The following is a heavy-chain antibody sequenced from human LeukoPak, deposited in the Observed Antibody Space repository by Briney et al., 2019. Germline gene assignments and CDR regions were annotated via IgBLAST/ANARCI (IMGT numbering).Heavy chain of an antibody. D-gene: IGHD5-24*01. CDR3: ARSDGGFDY. V-gene: IGHV3-74*01. Sequence: GGSLRLSCAASGFXFNSYWIHWVRQAPGKGLVWVSHIINDGSRTSYADSVKGRFTISRDNAKNTVYLQMNSLRAEDTAVYYCARSDGGFDYWGQGTLVTVSA. J-gene: IGHJ4*02. CDR2: IINDGSRT. CDR1: GFXFNSYW.